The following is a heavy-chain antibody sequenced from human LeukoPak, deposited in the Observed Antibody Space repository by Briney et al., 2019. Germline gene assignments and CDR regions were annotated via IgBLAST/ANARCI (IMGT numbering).Heavy chain of an antibody. D-gene: IGHD2-15*01. V-gene: IGHV3-21*04. J-gene: IGHJ4*02. CDR2: ISSSSSYI. CDR3: ADTYRLLQYYFDY. CDR1: GFTFSSYS. Sequence: GGSLRLSCAASGFTFSSYSMNWVRQAPGKGLEWVSSISSSSSYIYYADSVKGRFTISRDNAKNSLYLQMNSLRAEDTAVYYCADTYRLLQYYFDYWGQGTLVTVSS.